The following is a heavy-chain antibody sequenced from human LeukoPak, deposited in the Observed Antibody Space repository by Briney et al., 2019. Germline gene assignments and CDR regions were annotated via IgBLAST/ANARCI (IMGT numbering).Heavy chain of an antibody. V-gene: IGHV4-59*08. CDR1: GGSISSYN. J-gene: IGHJ4*02. Sequence: SETLSLTCTVYGGSISSYNWSWIRQPPGKGLEWIGYIYYRGSTNYNPSLKSRVTISVDTSKNQFSLKLSSVTAADTAVYYCARHSDYYGSGSYYRLDYWGQGTLVTVSS. CDR3: ARHSDYYGSGSYYRLDY. CDR2: IYYRGST. D-gene: IGHD3-10*01.